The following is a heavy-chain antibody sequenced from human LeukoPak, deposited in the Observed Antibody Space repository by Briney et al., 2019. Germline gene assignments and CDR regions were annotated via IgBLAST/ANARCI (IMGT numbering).Heavy chain of an antibody. CDR3: ATGGYCSGGSCYSFFDY. CDR2: IHPGDSDT. Sequence: GESLKISCKGSGYSFNTYWIGWVRRMPGKGLEWMGIIHPGDSDTRYSPSFEGQVAISADKSIGTAYLQWSSLKASDTAMYYCATGGYCSGGSCYSFFDYWGQGTLVTVSS. CDR1: GYSFNTYW. D-gene: IGHD2-15*01. J-gene: IGHJ4*02. V-gene: IGHV5-51*01.